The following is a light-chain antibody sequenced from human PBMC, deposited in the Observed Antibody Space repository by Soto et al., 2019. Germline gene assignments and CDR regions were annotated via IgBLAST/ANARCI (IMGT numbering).Light chain of an antibody. V-gene: IGLV2-14*03. J-gene: IGLJ2*01. CDR1: SSDVGGYNF. CDR3: CSYSGSSTIVV. CDR2: DVD. Sequence: QSALTQPASVSGSPGQSITISCTGTSSDVGGYNFVSWYQQHPGKAPRLMIFDVDNRPSGVSPRFSGSKSGNTASLTIAGLEAEDEADYYCCSYSGSSTIVVFGGGTKVTVL.